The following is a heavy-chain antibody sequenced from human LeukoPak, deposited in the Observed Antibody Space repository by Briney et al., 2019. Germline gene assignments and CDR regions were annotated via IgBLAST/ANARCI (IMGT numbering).Heavy chain of an antibody. CDR2: MNPNSGNT. J-gene: IGHJ4*02. Sequence: ASVKVSCKASGYTFTSYDINWVRQATGQGLEWMGWMNPNSGNTGYAQKFQGRVTITRNTSISTAYMELSSRRSEDTAVYYCARGGQQQLPFDYWGQGTLVTVSS. V-gene: IGHV1-8*03. CDR3: ARGGQQQLPFDY. D-gene: IGHD6-13*01. CDR1: GYTFTSYD.